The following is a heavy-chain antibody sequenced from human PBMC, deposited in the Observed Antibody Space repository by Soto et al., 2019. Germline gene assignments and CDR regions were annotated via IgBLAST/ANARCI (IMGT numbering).Heavy chain of an antibody. Sequence: GGSLRLSCVASGFNLSHPWVTWVRQAAGKGLEWVGRIKSKTDGGTADYAAPVKGRATISRDDSKNTVYLQMNSLKTEDTAVYYCTTGIYYDILTGYHNVAYWGQGALVTVSS. CDR1: GFNLSHPW. CDR2: IKSKTDGGTA. J-gene: IGHJ4*02. CDR3: TTGIYYDILTGYHNVAY. D-gene: IGHD3-9*01. V-gene: IGHV3-15*01.